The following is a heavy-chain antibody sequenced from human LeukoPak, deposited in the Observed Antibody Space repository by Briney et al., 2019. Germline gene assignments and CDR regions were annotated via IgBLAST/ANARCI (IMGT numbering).Heavy chain of an antibody. V-gene: IGHV4-38-2*02. CDR1: GYSISSGYY. D-gene: IGHD2-2*01. J-gene: IGHJ5*02. CDR3: ARHAPRENWFDP. CDR2: INHSGST. Sequence: SETLSLTCSVSGYSISSGYYWAWMRQPPGKGLEWIGSINHSGSTYYNPSLKSRVTVSVDTSKNQFSLRLSSVTAADTAVYYCARHAPRENWFDPWGQGTLVTVSS.